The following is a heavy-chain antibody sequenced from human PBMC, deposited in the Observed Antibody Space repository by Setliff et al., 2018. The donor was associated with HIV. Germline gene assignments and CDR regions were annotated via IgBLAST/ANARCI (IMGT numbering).Heavy chain of an antibody. CDR1: GGSISRGGRY. CDR3: ASAAVGGASPFDS. Sequence: LSLTCSVYGGSISRGGRYWGWIRQHPGRGLEWLGYVYYTGESFYKPSLGGRVTVLQDKSKNQFSLELRSVTAADTAVYYCASAAVGGASPFDSWGPGTLVTVSS. V-gene: IGHV4-31*03. CDR2: VYYTGES. J-gene: IGHJ4*02. D-gene: IGHD2-15*01.